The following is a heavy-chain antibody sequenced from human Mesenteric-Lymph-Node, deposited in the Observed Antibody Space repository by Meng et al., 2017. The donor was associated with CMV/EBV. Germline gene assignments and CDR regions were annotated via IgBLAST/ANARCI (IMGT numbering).Heavy chain of an antibody. V-gene: IGHV1-69*02. J-gene: IGHJ3*01. CDR1: GSIFNTYT. CDR3: AATRGAARPEGFDF. D-gene: IGHD6-6*01. CDR2: ISPILGVA. Sequence: SVKVSCKPSGSIFNTYTLSWVRNAPGQGLEWMGRISPILGVAVYAQNYQGRVTITADRSTSTTYMEISGLTSEDTAMFYCAATRGAARPEGFDFWGQGTMVTVSS.